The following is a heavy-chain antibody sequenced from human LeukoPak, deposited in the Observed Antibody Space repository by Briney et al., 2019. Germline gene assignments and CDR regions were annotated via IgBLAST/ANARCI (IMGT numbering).Heavy chain of an antibody. CDR3: ARLSSGWFLY. J-gene: IGHJ4*02. CDR1: GGSMSGYY. D-gene: IGHD6-19*01. Sequence: PSETLSLTCTVSGGSMSGYYWSWIRQPPGKGLEWIGYIYYSGSTNYNPSLKSRVTISVDTSKNQFSLKLSSVTAADTAVYYCARLSSGWFLYWGQGTLVTVSS. CDR2: IYYSGST. V-gene: IGHV4-59*08.